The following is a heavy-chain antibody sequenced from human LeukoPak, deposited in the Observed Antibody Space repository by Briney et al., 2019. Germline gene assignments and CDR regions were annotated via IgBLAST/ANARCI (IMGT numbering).Heavy chain of an antibody. CDR2: INHSGST. D-gene: IGHD3-22*01. CDR3: ARGGQWLPFFPSYYYYMDV. J-gene: IGHJ6*03. Sequence: KPSETLSLTCAVYGGSFSGYYWSWIRQPPGKGLEWIGEINHSGSTNYNPSLKSRVTISVDTSKKQFSLKLSSVTAADTAVYYCARGGQWLPFFPSYYYYMDVWGKGTTVTVSS. CDR1: GGSFSGYY. V-gene: IGHV4-34*01.